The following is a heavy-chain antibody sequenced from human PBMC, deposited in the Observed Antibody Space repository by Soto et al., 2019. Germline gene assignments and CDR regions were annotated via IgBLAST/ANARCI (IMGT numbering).Heavy chain of an antibody. J-gene: IGHJ6*03. CDR1: GVTFSSYA. CDR2: ISSNGGST. D-gene: IGHD5-12*01. CDR3: ARAPPDIVAEIYYYMDV. V-gene: IGHV3-64*01. Sequence: GESLRLSCTASGVTFSSYAMHWVRQAPGKGLEYVSAISSNGGSTYYANSVKGRFTISRDNSKNKLYLQMGSLRAEDMAVYYCARAPPDIVAEIYYYMDVWGKGTKVTVSS.